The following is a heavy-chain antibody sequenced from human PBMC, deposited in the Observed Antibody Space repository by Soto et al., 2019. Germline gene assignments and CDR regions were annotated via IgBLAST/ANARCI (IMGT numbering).Heavy chain of an antibody. D-gene: IGHD3-22*01. J-gene: IGHJ4*02. V-gene: IGHV4-59*01. CDR3: ARVIGYDTGCDY. Sequence: SETLSLTCTVSGGSISSYYWSWIRQPPGKGLEWIGYIYYSGSTNYNPSLKSRVTISVDTSKNQFSLKLSSVTAADTAVYYCARVIGYDTGCDYWGQGNLGT. CDR2: IYYSGST. CDR1: GGSISSYY.